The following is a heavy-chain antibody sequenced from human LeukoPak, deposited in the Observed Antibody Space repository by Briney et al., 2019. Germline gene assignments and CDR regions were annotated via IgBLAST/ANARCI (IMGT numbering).Heavy chain of an antibody. CDR2: ISSSGSTI. CDR1: GFTFSDYY. Sequence: PGGSLTLSCAASGFTFSDYYMSWIRQAPGKGLEWVSYISSSGSTIYYADSVKGRFTISRDNAKNSLYLQMNSLRAEDTAVYYCAKRTLWQQLVIWGQGTLVTVSS. V-gene: IGHV3-11*01. CDR3: AKRTLWQQLVI. J-gene: IGHJ4*02. D-gene: IGHD6-13*01.